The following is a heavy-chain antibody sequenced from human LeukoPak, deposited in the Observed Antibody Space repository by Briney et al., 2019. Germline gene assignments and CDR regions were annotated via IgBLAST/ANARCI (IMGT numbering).Heavy chain of an antibody. Sequence: QPGGSLRLSCAASGFTFSSYEMNWVRQAPGKGLEWVSYISSGSTIYYADSVKGRFTISRDNAKNSLYLQMNSLRAEDTAVYYCARVGAAVAVDYWGQGTLVTVSS. V-gene: IGHV3-48*03. CDR2: ISSGSTI. J-gene: IGHJ4*02. CDR1: GFTFSSYE. D-gene: IGHD6-19*01. CDR3: ARVGAAVAVDY.